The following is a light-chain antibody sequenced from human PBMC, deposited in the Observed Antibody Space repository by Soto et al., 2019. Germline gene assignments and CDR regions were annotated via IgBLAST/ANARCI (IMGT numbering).Light chain of an antibody. CDR2: ATS. CDR3: QKYNSAPLT. Sequence: DVQMTQSPSSLSAFVGDGVTITCRASQGIAPYLAWFQQKPGKVPKLLIYATSTLQSGVPSRFSGSGSGTVFTLTINSLQPEDVGTYYCQKYNSAPLTFGGGTKVEIK. J-gene: IGKJ4*01. V-gene: IGKV1-27*01. CDR1: QGIAPY.